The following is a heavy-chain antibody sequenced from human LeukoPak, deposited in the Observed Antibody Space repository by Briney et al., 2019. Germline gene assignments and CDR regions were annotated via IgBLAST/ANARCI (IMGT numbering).Heavy chain of an antibody. V-gene: IGHV3-21*01. CDR2: ISITGTYI. Sequence: GGSLRLSCAASGFTLERYSMNWVRQAPGKGLEWVSSISITGTYIYYADSVKGRFTISRDNAKNSLYLQMNSLRAEDTAVYYCARRGYYYGSGSDPPLDYWGQGTLVTVSS. CDR1: GFTLERYS. J-gene: IGHJ4*02. CDR3: ARRGYYYGSGSDPPLDY. D-gene: IGHD3-10*01.